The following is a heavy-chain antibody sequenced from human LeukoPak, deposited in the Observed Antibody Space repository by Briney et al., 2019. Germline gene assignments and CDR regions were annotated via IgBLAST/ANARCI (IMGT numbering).Heavy chain of an antibody. V-gene: IGHV3-23*01. CDR2: ISGSGGST. D-gene: IGHD3-22*01. CDR3: ASYDSSGYYSGLIDY. J-gene: IGHJ4*02. CDR1: GFTFSSYA. Sequence: GGSLRLSCAASGFTFSSYAMSGVRQAPGKGREWVSAISGSGGSTYYADSVKGRFTISRDNSKNTLYLQMNSLRAEDTAVYYCASYDSSGYYSGLIDYWGQGTLVTVSS.